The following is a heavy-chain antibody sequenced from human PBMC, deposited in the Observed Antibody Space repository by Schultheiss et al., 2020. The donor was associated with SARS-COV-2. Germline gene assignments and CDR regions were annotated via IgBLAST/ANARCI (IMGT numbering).Heavy chain of an antibody. V-gene: IGHV2-5*02. CDR3: AHRPLIAFAFDI. CDR2: IYWDDDK. Sequence: SGPTLVKPTQTLRLTCTFSGFSLSSSGVGVGWIRQPPGKALEWLALIYWDDDKRYSPSLKSRLTITKDTSKNQVVLTMTNMDPVDTATYYCAHRPLIAFAFDIWGQGTMVTVSS. J-gene: IGHJ3*02. D-gene: IGHD2-21*01. CDR1: GFSLSSSGVG.